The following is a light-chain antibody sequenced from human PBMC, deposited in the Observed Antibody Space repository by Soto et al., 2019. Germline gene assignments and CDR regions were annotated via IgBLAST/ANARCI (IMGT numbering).Light chain of an antibody. CDR1: SGDIGGYNY. Sequence: QSALTQPASVSGSPGQSITISCTGTSGDIGGYNYVSWYQQHPGKAPKLPISEVTNRPSGVSNRFSGSKSGNTASLTISGLLAEDEADYYCSSYTRNTTPVVFGGGTKLTVL. CDR3: SSYTRNTTPVV. V-gene: IGLV2-14*01. CDR2: EVT. J-gene: IGLJ2*01.